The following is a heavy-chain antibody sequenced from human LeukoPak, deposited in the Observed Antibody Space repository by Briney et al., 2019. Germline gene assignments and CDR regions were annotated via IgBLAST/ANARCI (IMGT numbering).Heavy chain of an antibody. CDR2: IYNSGNT. Sequence: SEALSLTCTVSGGSISSSSYYWGWIRQPPGKGLEWIGSIYNSGNTNYNPSLKSRVTISVDTSKNQFSLKLTSVTAADTAVYYCARYRAFDIWGRGTLVTVSS. CDR3: ARYRAFDI. CDR1: GGSISSSSYY. J-gene: IGHJ3*02. V-gene: IGHV4-39*07.